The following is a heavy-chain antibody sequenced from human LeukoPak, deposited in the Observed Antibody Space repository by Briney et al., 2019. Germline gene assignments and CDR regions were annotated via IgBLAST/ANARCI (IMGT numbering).Heavy chain of an antibody. Sequence: GGSLRLSCVASGFIFRNHWMNWVRQAPGKGLEWVSYISSSGSTIYYADSVKGRFTISRDNAKNSLYLQMNSLRAEDTAVYYCASLSSQWLSPYYGMDVWGQGTTVTVSS. CDR2: ISSSGSTI. V-gene: IGHV3-48*04. CDR3: ASLSSQWLSPYYGMDV. CDR1: GFIFRNHW. D-gene: IGHD3-22*01. J-gene: IGHJ6*02.